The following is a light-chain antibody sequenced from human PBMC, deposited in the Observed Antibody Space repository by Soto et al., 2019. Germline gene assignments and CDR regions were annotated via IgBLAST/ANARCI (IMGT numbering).Light chain of an antibody. CDR3: ATWDDSLNGVL. J-gene: IGLJ2*01. Sequence: QSVLTQPPSASGTPGQRVTISCSGSSSNIGGNTVNWYQQLPGTAPKLLIYSNDQRPSGVPYRFSGSKSGTSASLAISGLQSEDEADYYCATWDDSLNGVLFGGGTKLTVL. V-gene: IGLV1-44*01. CDR2: SND. CDR1: SSNIGGNT.